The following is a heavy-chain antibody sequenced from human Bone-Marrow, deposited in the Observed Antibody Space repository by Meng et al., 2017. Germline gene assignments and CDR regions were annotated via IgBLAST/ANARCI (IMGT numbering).Heavy chain of an antibody. Sequence: GESLKISCAGPKFTFGDYWMHWVRQAPGKGLEWVANIKQDGSEKYYVDSVKGRFTISRDNAKNSLYLQMNSLRAEDTAVYYCAKDLGRGRFGESPPHWGQGTLVTVSS. CDR3: AKDLGRGRFGESPPH. V-gene: IGHV3-7*03. CDR2: IKQDGSEK. J-gene: IGHJ4*02. CDR1: KFTFGDYW. D-gene: IGHD3-10*01.